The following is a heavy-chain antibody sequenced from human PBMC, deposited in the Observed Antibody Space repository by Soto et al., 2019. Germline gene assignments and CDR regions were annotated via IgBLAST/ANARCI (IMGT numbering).Heavy chain of an antibody. J-gene: IGHJ6*02. CDR2: IYTGGNT. V-gene: IGHV3-53*02. Sequence: EVQLVQTGGGLIQPGGSLRLSCAASGFTVTSYYMSWVRQAPGKGLEWVSLIYTGGNTNYADSVKGRFIISRDNSKNTLYLQMNSLRAEDTAVYYCARDYYYGSGNYYRADYYHYGMDVWGQGTTVTVSS. CDR1: GFTVTSYY. CDR3: ARDYYYGSGNYYRADYYHYGMDV. D-gene: IGHD3-10*01.